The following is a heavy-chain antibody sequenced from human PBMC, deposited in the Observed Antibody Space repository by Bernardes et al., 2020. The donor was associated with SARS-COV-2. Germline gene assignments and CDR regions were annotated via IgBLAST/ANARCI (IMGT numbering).Heavy chain of an antibody. CDR1: GFNFSGSA. CDR3: TGDYLY. Sequence: GGSLRLSCATSGFNFSGSAIQWVRQAPGKGLEWVGRMRSKAKGYATTYLPSGRGRFIISRDDSTYTAYLQIKSLKIEDTAVYYCTGDYLYWGQGALVTV. V-gene: IGHV3-73*01. CDR2: MRSKAKGYAT. J-gene: IGHJ4*02. D-gene: IGHD4-17*01.